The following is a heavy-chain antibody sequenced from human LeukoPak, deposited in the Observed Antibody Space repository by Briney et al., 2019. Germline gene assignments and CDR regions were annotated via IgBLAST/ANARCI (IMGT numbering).Heavy chain of an antibody. CDR1: GYTFTGYY. V-gene: IGHV1-2*02. Sequence: ASVKVSCKASGYTFTGYYMHWVRQAPGQGLEWMGWINPNSGGTNYAQRFQGRVTMTRDTSISTGYMELNRLTSEDTALYYCARDRSPSARYFNYWGQGTLVTVSS. D-gene: IGHD2-15*01. CDR2: INPNSGGT. J-gene: IGHJ4*02. CDR3: ARDRSPSARYFNY.